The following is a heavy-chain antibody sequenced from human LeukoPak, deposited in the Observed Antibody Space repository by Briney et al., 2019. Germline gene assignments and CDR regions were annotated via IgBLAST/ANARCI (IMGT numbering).Heavy chain of an antibody. V-gene: IGHV3-30*18. D-gene: IGHD3-22*01. CDR2: ISYDGSNK. J-gene: IGHJ5*02. CDR3: AKDIGLDYYDSSGLSP. CDR1: GFTFSSYG. Sequence: GGSLRLSCAASGFTFSSYGMHWVRQAPGKGLERVAVISYDGSNKYYADSVKGRFTISRDNSKNTLYLQMNSLGAEDTAVYYCAKDIGLDYYDSSGLSPGGQGTLVTVSS.